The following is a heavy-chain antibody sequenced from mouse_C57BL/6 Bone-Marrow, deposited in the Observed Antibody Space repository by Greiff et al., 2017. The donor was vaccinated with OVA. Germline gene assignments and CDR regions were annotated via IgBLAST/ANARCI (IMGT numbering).Heavy chain of an antibody. J-gene: IGHJ1*03. Sequence: VQLQQSGAELVRPGASVKLSCTASGFNIKDDYMHWVKQRPEQGLEWIGWIDPENGDTEYASKFQGKATITAYTSSNTAYLQLSSLTSEDTAVYYCTTWIITTVVAFYWYFDVWGTGTTVTVSS. CDR2: IDPENGDT. D-gene: IGHD1-1*01. V-gene: IGHV14-4*01. CDR1: GFNIKDDY. CDR3: TTWIITTVVAFYWYFDV.